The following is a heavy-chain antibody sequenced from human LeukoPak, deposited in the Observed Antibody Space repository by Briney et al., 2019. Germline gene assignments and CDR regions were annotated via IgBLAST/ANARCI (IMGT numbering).Heavy chain of an antibody. J-gene: IGHJ3*02. CDR3: ARRYSSGWYLGLNAFDI. CDR1: GGSISSYY. CDR2: IYYSGST. D-gene: IGHD6-19*01. V-gene: IGHV4-59*01. Sequence: SETLSLTCTVSGGSISSYYRSWIRQPPGKGLEWIGYIYYSGSTNYNPSLKSRVTISVDTSKNQFSLKLSSVTAADTAVYYCARRYSSGWYLGLNAFDIWGQGTMVTVSS.